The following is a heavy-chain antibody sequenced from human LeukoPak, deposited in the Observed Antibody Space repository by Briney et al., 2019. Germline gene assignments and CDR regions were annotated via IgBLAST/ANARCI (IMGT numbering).Heavy chain of an antibody. D-gene: IGHD2-21*02. V-gene: IGHV1-58*01. J-gene: IGHJ6*04. CDR3: AADPPTGGDYNCYYGMDV. Sequence: GTSVKVSCKASGFTFTSSAVQWVRQARGQRLEWIGWIVVGSGNTNYAQKFQERVTITRDMSTSTAYMELSSLRSEDTAVYYCAADPPTGGDYNCYYGMDVWGKGTTVTVSS. CDR1: GFTFTSSA. CDR2: IVVGSGNT.